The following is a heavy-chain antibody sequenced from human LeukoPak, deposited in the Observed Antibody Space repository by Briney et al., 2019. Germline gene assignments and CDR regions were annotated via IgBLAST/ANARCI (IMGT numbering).Heavy chain of an antibody. Sequence: PSETLSLTCAVYGGSFSGYYWSWIRQPPGKGLEWIGEINRSGSTNYNPSLKSRVTISVDTSKNQFSLKLSSVTAADTAVYYCAREGLYYYYMDVWGKGTAVTVSS. V-gene: IGHV4-34*01. J-gene: IGHJ6*03. CDR3: AREGLYYYYMDV. CDR2: INRSGST. CDR1: GGSFSGYY.